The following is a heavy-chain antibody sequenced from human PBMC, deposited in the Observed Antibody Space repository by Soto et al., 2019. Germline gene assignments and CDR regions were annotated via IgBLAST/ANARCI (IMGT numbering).Heavy chain of an antibody. CDR1: GGSISSSSYY. J-gene: IGHJ6*02. CDR3: ARQSIAAAGTYYGMDV. D-gene: IGHD6-13*01. V-gene: IGHV4-39*01. CDR2: IYYSGST. Sequence: PSETLSLTCTVSGGSISSSSYYWGWIRQPPGKGLEWIGSIYYSGSTYYNPSLKSRVTISVDTSKNQFSLKLSSVTAAGTAVYYCARQSIAAAGTYYGMDVWGQGTTVTGSS.